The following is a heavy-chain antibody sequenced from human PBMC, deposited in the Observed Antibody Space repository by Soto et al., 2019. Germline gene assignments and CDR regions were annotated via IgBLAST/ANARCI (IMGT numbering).Heavy chain of an antibody. J-gene: IGHJ4*02. CDR3: ARGDYGFEELNFDY. Sequence: QVQLQESGPGLVKPSEILSLTCTVSGGSVSSGSYYWSWIRQPPGKGLEWIGYIYYSGSTNYNPSLKSRVTISVDTSKNQFSLKLSSVTAADTAVYYCARGDYGFEELNFDYWGQGTLVTVSS. D-gene: IGHD3-10*01. CDR2: IYYSGST. V-gene: IGHV4-61*01. CDR1: GGSVSSGSYY.